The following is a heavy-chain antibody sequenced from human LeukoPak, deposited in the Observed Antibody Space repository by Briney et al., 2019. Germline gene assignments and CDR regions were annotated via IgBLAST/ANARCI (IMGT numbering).Heavy chain of an antibody. V-gene: IGHV1-18*01. D-gene: IGHD5-12*01. CDR2: ISAYNGNT. Sequence: ASVKVSCKASGYTFTSYGISWVRQAPGQGLEGMGWISAYNGNTNYAQKLQGRVTMTTDTSTSTAFMELRSLRSDDTAVYYCARVRGKHPGGYEFDYWGQGTLVTVSS. J-gene: IGHJ4*02. CDR3: ARVRGKHPGGYEFDY. CDR1: GYTFTSYG.